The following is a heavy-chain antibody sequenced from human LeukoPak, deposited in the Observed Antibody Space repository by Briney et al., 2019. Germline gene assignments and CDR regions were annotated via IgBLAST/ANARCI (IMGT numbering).Heavy chain of an antibody. CDR3: ARGGTTVTTGFDY. CDR2: SYYSGK. J-gene: IGHJ4*02. V-gene: IGHV4-39*07. D-gene: IGHD4-17*01. CDR1: DDSIANNTYY. Sequence: SETLSLTCSVSDDSIANNTYYWAWMRQPPGKGLEWIGSSYYSGKYYSPSLESRITISVDTSKNHFSLSLSSATAADTAVYYCARGGTTVTTGFDYWGQGTLVSVSS.